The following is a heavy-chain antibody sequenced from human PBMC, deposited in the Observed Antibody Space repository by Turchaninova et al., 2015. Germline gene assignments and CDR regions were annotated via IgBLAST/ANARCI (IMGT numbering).Heavy chain of an antibody. Sequence: QVQLVQSGSELEQPGASVKVSCTASGYTFNHYAINWVRQAPGQGLEWMGWINTNTGKPTYAQVFTGRFVFSLDTSVRTAYLQISSLKAEDTAVYYCAREFYYYGSGSYYKSFDYWGQGTLVTVSS. CDR1: GYTFNHYA. V-gene: IGHV7-4-1*02. CDR2: INTNTGKP. D-gene: IGHD3-10*01. CDR3: AREFYYYGSGSYYKSFDY. J-gene: IGHJ4*02.